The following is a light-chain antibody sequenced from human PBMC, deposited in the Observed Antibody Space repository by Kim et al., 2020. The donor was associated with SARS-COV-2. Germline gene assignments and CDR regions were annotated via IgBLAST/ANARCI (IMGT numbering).Light chain of an antibody. CDR2: GAS. Sequence: EIVMTQSPATLSVSPGERATLSCRASQNIYSNLAWYQQQPGQAPRLLIYGASTRATGIPARFSGSGSGTEFTLTMTSLQSEDFAVYYCQQYDNWPRTFAQGTTLEIK. CDR3: QQYDNWPRT. CDR1: QNIYSN. V-gene: IGKV3-15*01. J-gene: IGKJ2*01.